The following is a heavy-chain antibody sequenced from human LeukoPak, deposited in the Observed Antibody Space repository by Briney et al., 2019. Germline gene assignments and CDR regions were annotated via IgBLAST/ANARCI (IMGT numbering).Heavy chain of an antibody. V-gene: IGHV3-48*01. J-gene: IGHJ6*03. Sequence: GGSLRLSCAASGFTFSTYTMNWVRQPPGKGLEWVSNISTSSSTIYYADSVKGRFTISRDNAKNSLYLQMNSLRADDTAVYYCARFAAGGSYYYYMDVWGKGTTVTVSS. D-gene: IGHD6-25*01. CDR1: GFTFSTYT. CDR2: ISTSSSTI. CDR3: ARFAAGGSYYYYMDV.